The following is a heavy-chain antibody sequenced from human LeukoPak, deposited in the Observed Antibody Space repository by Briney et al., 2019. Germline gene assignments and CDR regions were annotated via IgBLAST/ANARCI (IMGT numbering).Heavy chain of an antibody. CDR2: ISAYNGDT. V-gene: IGHV1-18*01. CDR1: GYTFTSYG. D-gene: IGHD3-3*01. CDR3: ARVLPNYDFWSGYPPYYFDY. Sequence: ASVKVSCKATGYTFTSYGFYWVRQAPGQGLQWMGWISAYNGDTKYAQGLQGRLTLTTDTSTSTAYMELRSLRSDDTAVYYCARVLPNYDFWSGYPPYYFDYWGQGTLVTVSS. J-gene: IGHJ4*02.